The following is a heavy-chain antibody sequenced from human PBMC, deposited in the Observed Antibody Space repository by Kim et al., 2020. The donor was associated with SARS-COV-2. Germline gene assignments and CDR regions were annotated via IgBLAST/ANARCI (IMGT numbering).Heavy chain of an antibody. V-gene: IGHV3-33*01. D-gene: IGHD3-22*01. CDR3: AREGAAMIVTGFDY. J-gene: IGHJ4*02. Sequence: YADAVTGRFTISRENSKNTLYLQMNSLRAEDTAVYYCAREGAAMIVTGFDYWGQGTLVTVSS.